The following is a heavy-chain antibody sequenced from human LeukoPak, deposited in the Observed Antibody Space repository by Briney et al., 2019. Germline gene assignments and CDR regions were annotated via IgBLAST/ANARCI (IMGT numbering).Heavy chain of an antibody. CDR1: GFTLSSYA. Sequence: GGSLRLSCAASGFTLSSYAMTWVRQAPGKGLEWVSAISGSGGSTYYADSVKGRFTISRDNSKNTLYLQMNSLRAEDTAVYYCAKEPSWSLLRGSWDYWGQGTLVTVSS. CDR3: AKEPSWSLLRGSWDY. CDR2: ISGSGGST. J-gene: IGHJ4*02. D-gene: IGHD3-22*01. V-gene: IGHV3-23*01.